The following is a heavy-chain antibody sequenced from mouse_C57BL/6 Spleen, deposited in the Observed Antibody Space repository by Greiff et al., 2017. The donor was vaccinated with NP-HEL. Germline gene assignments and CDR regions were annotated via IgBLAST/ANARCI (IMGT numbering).Heavy chain of an antibody. Sequence: EVKLMESGGGLVQPGGSMKLSCVASGFTFSNYWMNWVRQSPEKGLEWVAQIRLKSDNYATHYAESVKGRFTISRDDSKSSVYLQMNNLRAEDTGIYYCTENYDYDDGFAYWGQGTLVTVSA. D-gene: IGHD2-4*01. CDR1: GFTFSNYW. V-gene: IGHV6-3*01. J-gene: IGHJ3*01. CDR2: IRLKSDNYAT. CDR3: TENYDYDDGFAY.